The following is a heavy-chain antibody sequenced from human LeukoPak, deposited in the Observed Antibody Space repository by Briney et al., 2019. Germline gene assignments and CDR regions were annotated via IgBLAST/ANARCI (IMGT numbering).Heavy chain of an antibody. CDR1: GFTFSSYW. J-gene: IGHJ5*02. Sequence: PGGSLRLSCAASGFTFSSYWMSWVRQAPGKGLEWVANIKQDGSEKYYVDSVRGRFTISRDNAKNSLYLQMNSLRAEDTAVYYCARASDESGPDYGDWFDPWGQGTLVTVSS. CDR3: ARASDESGPDYGDWFDP. D-gene: IGHD4-17*01. V-gene: IGHV3-7*03. CDR2: IKQDGSEK.